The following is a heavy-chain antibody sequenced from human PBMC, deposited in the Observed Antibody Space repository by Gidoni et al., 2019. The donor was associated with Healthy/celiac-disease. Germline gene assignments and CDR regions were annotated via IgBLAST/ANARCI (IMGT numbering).Heavy chain of an antibody. CDR2: IIPILGIA. D-gene: IGHD2-21*02. CDR3: ATPPTYCGGDCYPDWFDP. CDR1: GGTFSSYT. Sequence: QVQLVQSGAEVKKPGSSVKVSCKASGGTFSSYTISWVRQAPGQGLEWMGRIIPILGIANDAQKFQGRVTITADKSTSTAYMELSSLRSEDTAVYYCATPPTYCGGDCYPDWFDPWGQGTLVTVSS. J-gene: IGHJ5*02. V-gene: IGHV1-69*02.